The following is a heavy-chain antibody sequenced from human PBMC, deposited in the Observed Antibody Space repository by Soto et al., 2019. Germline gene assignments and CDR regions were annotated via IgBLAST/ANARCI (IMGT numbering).Heavy chain of an antibody. CDR2: VSHDGTAK. CDR1: GFDFNNYG. CDR3: AKEYSSVWSHWYFDL. V-gene: IGHV3-30*18. Sequence: QVQLVASGGGVVQPGRSLRLSCAGSGFDFNNYGIQWVRQAPGKGLEWVAVVSHDGTAKIYADPVKGRFTISRDGSENMVYLQMDSLRVEDTAVYYCAKEYSSVWSHWYFDLWGRGTLVTVSS. D-gene: IGHD6-19*01. J-gene: IGHJ2*01.